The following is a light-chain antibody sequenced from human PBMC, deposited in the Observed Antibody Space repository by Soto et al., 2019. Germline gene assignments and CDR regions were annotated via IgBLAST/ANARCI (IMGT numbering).Light chain of an antibody. J-gene: IGKJ1*01. Sequence: EIVLTQSPGTLSLSPGERATLSRRASQSVSSYLAWYQQEPGQAPRLLIYDASNRATGIPARFSGSGSGTDFTLTISSLEPEDFAVYYCQQRSNWPWTFGQGTKVDIK. CDR3: QQRSNWPWT. CDR2: DAS. V-gene: IGKV3-11*01. CDR1: QSVSSY.